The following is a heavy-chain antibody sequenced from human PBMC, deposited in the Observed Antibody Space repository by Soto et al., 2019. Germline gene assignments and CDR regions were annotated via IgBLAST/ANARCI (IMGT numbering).Heavy chain of an antibody. D-gene: IGHD2-15*01. J-gene: IGHJ6*02. CDR2: IKHDGGEQ. Sequence: EVRLVESGGGFVQPGGSLRLSCTASGFTFNTYCMTWVRQAPGKGLEWVANIKHDGGEQYYVGSVNGRFIISRDNAKNTLYLQTSSLSDEDPAMHYCGRGGCGSGICHTAVEYYGLDVWGQGTKGTV. CDR3: GRGGCGSGICHTAVEYYGLDV. V-gene: IGHV3-7*05. CDR1: GFTFNTYC.